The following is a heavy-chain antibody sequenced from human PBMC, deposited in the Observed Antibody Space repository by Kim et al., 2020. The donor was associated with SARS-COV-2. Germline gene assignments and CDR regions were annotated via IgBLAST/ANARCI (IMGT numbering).Heavy chain of an antibody. V-gene: IGHV3-30*02. J-gene: IGHJ4*02. Sequence: ESVKGRFTIPRDNSKNTVYLQINSLRVEDTAVYYCAKARGFQGVIIPYFDYWGQGTLVTVSS. D-gene: IGHD3-10*01. CDR3: AKARGFQGVIIPYFDY.